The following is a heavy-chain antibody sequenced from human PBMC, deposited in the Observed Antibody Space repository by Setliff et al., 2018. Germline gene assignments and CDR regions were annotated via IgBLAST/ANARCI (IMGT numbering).Heavy chain of an antibody. Sequence: PSETLSLTCAVSGGSISSSNWWSWVRQPPGKGLEWIGEIYHSGSTNYNPSPKSRVTISVDKSKNQFSLKLSSVTAADTAVYYCARGLFDSSGYRGTTDAFDIWGQGTMVTVSS. CDR2: IYHSGST. J-gene: IGHJ3*02. CDR3: ARGLFDSSGYRGTTDAFDI. D-gene: IGHD3-22*01. CDR1: GGSISSSNW. V-gene: IGHV4-4*02.